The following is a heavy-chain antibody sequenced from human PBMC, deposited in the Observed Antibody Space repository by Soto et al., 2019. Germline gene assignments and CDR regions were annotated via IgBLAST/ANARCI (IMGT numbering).Heavy chain of an antibody. CDR2: ISGSSSNI. CDR1: GFTFSSYA. V-gene: IGHV3-21*01. Sequence: GGSLRLSYAASGFTFSSYAMSWVRQAPGKGLEWVSAISGSSSNIYYADSVKGRFTISRDNAKNSLYLQMNSLRAEDTAVYYCARDGGKDDFWSGYYTVYYYYYYYMDVWGKGTTVTVSS. J-gene: IGHJ6*03. CDR3: ARDGGKDDFWSGYYTVYYYYYYYMDV. D-gene: IGHD3-3*01.